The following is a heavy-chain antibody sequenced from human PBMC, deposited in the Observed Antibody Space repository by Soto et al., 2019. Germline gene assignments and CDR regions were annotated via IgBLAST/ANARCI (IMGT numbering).Heavy chain of an antibody. CDR1: GFTFSSYA. D-gene: IGHD3-10*01. Sequence: EVQLLESGGGLVQPGGSLRLSCAASGFTFSSYAMSWVRQAPGKGLEWVSAISGSGGSTYYADSVKGRFTISRDNSKNTRYLQMNSLRAEDTAVYYCAKDGSQTWYGMDVWGQGTTVTVSS. V-gene: IGHV3-23*01. CDR3: AKDGSQTWYGMDV. J-gene: IGHJ6*02. CDR2: ISGSGGST.